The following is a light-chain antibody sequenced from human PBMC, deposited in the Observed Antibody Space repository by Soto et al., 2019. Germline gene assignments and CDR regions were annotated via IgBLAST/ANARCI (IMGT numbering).Light chain of an antibody. Sequence: EIVLTQSPGTLSLSPGERATLSCRASQSVSSSYLAWYQQKPGQAPRLLIYGASSRATGIPDRFSGSGSGTDFTLTISRLEPEDFAVYYCQQYGSSLWALGQGTKVAIK. CDR2: GAS. CDR1: QSVSSSY. V-gene: IGKV3-20*01. CDR3: QQYGSSLWA. J-gene: IGKJ1*01.